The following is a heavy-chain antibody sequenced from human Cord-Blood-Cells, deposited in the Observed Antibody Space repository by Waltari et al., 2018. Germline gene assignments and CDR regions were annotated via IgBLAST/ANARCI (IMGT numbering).Heavy chain of an antibody. CDR2: IIPIFGTA. CDR1: GGTFSCYA. J-gene: IGHJ4*02. V-gene: IGHV1-69*01. D-gene: IGHD6-13*01. Sequence: QVQLVQSGAEVKKPGSSVKVSCKASGGTFSCYAIRWVRQDPGRGLEWMGGIIPIFGTANYAQKFQGRVTITADESTSTAYMELSSLRSEDTAVYYCASTYSSSPFDYWGQGTLVTVSS. CDR3: ASTYSSSPFDY.